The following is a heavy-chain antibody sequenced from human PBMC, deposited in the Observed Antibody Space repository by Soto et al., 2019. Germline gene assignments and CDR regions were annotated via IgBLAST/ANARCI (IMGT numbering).Heavy chain of an antibody. D-gene: IGHD6-19*01. Sequence: QVQLVQSGAEVKKPGASVTVSCKASGYTFTSYAMHWVRQAPGQRLEWMGWINAGNGNTGYSQEFQGRVTITRDTSASIAYMELSSLRSEDTAVYYCAKERASSGPSWGFDSWGQGTLVTVSS. V-gene: IGHV1-3*01. CDR2: INAGNGNT. CDR3: AKERASSGPSWGFDS. CDR1: GYTFTSYA. J-gene: IGHJ4*02.